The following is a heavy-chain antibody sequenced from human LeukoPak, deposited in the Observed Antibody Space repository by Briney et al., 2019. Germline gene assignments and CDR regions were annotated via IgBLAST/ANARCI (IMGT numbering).Heavy chain of an antibody. D-gene: IGHD1-14*01. CDR1: GFTFSSYA. CDR2: ISGSGGST. J-gene: IGHJ3*02. V-gene: IGHV3-23*01. CDR3: AKGMVNRNHGSNEPRFDAFDI. Sequence: GGSLKLSCAASGFTFSSYAMSWVRQAPGKGLEWVSAISGSGGSTYYADSVKGRFTISRDNSKNTLYLQMNSLRAEDTAVYYCAKGMVNRNHGSNEPRFDAFDIWGQGTMVTVSS.